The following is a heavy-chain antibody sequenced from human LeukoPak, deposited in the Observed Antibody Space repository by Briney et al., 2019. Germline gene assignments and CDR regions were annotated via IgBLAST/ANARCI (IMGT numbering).Heavy chain of an antibody. CDR3: ARGSGYFTMVRGAHRGRYFDY. D-gene: IGHD3-10*01. J-gene: IGHJ4*02. CDR1: GGSFSGYY. V-gene: IGHV4-34*01. Sequence: PSETLSLTCAVYGGSFSGYYWSWIRQPPGKGLEWIGEINHSGSTNYNPSLKSRVTISVDTSKNQFSLKLSSVTAADTAVYYCARGSGYFTMVRGAHRGRYFDYWGRETLVTVSS. CDR2: INHSGST.